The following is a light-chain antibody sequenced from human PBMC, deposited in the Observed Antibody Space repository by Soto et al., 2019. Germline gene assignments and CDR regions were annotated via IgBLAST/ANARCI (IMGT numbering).Light chain of an antibody. CDR1: QSINTRY. CDR2: ATS. CDR3: QQYDDSSRYK. Sequence: EIVLTQSPGTLSLSPGERATLSCRASQSINTRYSAWYQQKPGQPPILLIYATSSRAPGIPDRFSGSGSGTDFTLTISRLGPEDFAVYYCQQYDDSSRYKFGQGTNLDIK. J-gene: IGKJ2*01. V-gene: IGKV3-20*01.